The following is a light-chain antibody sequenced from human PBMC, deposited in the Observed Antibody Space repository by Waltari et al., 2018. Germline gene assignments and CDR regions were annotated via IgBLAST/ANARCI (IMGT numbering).Light chain of an antibody. V-gene: IGKV1-12*01. Sequence: DIQLTQSPSSVSASVGDTVTIACRARQAISNKLAWYQQRAGKAPKLLIFAASTLQGGVPSRFSGSGSGTDFTLTINSLQPEDFATYYCQEANSFPRATFGGGTKVEIK. CDR1: QAISNK. CDR3: QEANSFPRAT. J-gene: IGKJ4*01. CDR2: AAS.